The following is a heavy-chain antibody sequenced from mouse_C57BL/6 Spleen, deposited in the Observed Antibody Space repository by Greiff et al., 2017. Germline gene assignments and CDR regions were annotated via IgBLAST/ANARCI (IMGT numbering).Heavy chain of an antibody. Sequence: VQLQQSVAELVRPGASVKLSCTASGFTIKNTYMHWVKQRPEQGLEWIGSINPANGNTKYAPKVQGKGTITADTSTNTAYLQLTSLTSEDTDIDYCSRETEGDYVCMDYWGQGTSVTVSS. CDR1: GFTIKNTY. D-gene: IGHD1-1*01. CDR3: SRETEGDYVCMDY. CDR2: INPANGNT. V-gene: IGHV14-3*01. J-gene: IGHJ4*01.